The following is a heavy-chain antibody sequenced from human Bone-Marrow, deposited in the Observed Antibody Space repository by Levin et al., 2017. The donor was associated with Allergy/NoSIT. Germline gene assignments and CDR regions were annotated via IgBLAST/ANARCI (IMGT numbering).Heavy chain of an antibody. CDR3: ARVLTEEKLGEGDYFYYYGMDV. CDR1: GFIFSHYG. V-gene: IGHV3-33*01. Sequence: LAGGSLRLSCAASGFIFSHYGMHWVRQAPGKGLEWVALIWYDGSNENYVDSVKGRFTISRDNSKNTLYLQMNSLRAEDTAVYYCARVLTEEKLGEGDYFYYYGMDVWGQGTTVTVS. CDR2: IWYDGSNE. J-gene: IGHJ6*02. D-gene: IGHD6-6*01.